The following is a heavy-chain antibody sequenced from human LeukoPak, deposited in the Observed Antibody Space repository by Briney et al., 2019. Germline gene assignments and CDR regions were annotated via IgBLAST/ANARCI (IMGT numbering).Heavy chain of an antibody. J-gene: IGHJ6*02. CDR2: ITGSGDNT. D-gene: IGHD6-13*01. CDR3: AKAYGYSSSWTSNYYFYGLDV. Sequence: GGSLRLSCAASGFTFRSYAMNWVRQAPGKGLEWVSSITGSGDNTYYADSLKGRFTISRDDSKNTLYLQMNSLRAEDTAVYYCAKAYGYSSSWTSNYYFYGLDVWGQGTTVTVSS. V-gene: IGHV3-23*01. CDR1: GFTFRSYA.